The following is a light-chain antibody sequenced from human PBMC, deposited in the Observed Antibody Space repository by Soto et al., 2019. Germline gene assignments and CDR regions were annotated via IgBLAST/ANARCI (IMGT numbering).Light chain of an antibody. CDR3: QQYYSYPYT. J-gene: IGKJ2*01. CDR1: QSISTY. Sequence: DIQMTQSPSSLSASVGARVTITCRASQSISTYLNWYQQKPGKAPKLLIYAASTLQSGVPSRFSGSGSGTDFTLTISCLQSEDFATYYCQQYYSYPYTFGQGTKVDIK. CDR2: AAS. V-gene: IGKV1-39*01.